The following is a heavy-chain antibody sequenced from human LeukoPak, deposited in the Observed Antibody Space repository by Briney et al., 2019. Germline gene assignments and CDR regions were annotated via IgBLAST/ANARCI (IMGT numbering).Heavy chain of an antibody. CDR1: GFTFSDYY. CDR3: ARDLKNWANWFDP. V-gene: IGHV3-11*01. J-gene: IGHJ5*02. D-gene: IGHD3-16*01. Sequence: GGSLRLSCAASGFTFSDYYMSWIRQAPGKGLEWVSYISSSGSTIYYADSVKGRFTISRDNAKNSLHLQMNSLRAEDTAVYYCARDLKNWANWFDPWGQGTLVTVSS. CDR2: ISSSGSTI.